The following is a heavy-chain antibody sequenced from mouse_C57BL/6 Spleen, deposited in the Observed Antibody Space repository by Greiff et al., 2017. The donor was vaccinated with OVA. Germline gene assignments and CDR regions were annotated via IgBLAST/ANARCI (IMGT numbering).Heavy chain of an antibody. CDR2: INPNNGGT. D-gene: IGHD4-1*01. Sequence: EVQLHQSGPELVKPGASVKISCKASGYTFTDYYMNWVKQSHGKSLEWIRDINPNNGGTSYNQKFKGKATLTVDKSSSTAYMERRSLTSEDSAVYYCARGPTGTRAFSDWGQGTLVTVSA. CDR3: ARGPTGTRAFSD. CDR1: GYTFTDYY. V-gene: IGHV1-26*01. J-gene: IGHJ3*01.